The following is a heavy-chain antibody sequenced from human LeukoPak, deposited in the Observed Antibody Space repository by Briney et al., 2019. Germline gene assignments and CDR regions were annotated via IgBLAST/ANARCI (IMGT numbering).Heavy chain of an antibody. D-gene: IGHD1-14*01. Sequence: PGGSLRLSCAASGFTFSSYSMNWVRQAPGKGLEWVSYISSSSSTIYYADSVKGRFTISRDNAKNSLYLQMNSLRAEDTAVYYCARYSGIWYFDLWGRGTLVTVSS. CDR3: ARYSGIWYFDL. CDR1: GFTFSSYS. J-gene: IGHJ2*01. V-gene: IGHV3-48*01. CDR2: ISSSSSTI.